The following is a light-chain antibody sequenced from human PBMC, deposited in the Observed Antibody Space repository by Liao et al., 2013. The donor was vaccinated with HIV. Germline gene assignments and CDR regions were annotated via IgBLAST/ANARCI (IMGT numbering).Light chain of an antibody. Sequence: SYELTQPPSVSVSPGQTARITCSGDALPKQYAHWYQQKPGQAPAVVIYKDTERPSGIPERFSGSSSGTTVTLTISGVQAEDEADYYCQSADSTGKSRVFGGGTKLTVL. CDR1: ALPKQY. J-gene: IGLJ3*02. CDR2: KDT. V-gene: IGLV3-25*03. CDR3: QSADSTGKSRV.